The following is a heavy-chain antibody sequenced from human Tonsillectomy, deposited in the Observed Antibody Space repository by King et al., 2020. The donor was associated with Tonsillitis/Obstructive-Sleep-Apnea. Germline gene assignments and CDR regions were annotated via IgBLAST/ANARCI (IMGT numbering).Heavy chain of an antibody. CDR2: IDPSDSYT. V-gene: IGHV5-10-1*03. CDR1: GYSFTSYW. CDR3: ARQRRIQICSDY. Sequence: VQLVESGAEVKKPGESLRISCTGSGYSFTSYWISWVRQMPGKGLEWMGRIDPSDSYTNYSPSFQGHVTISADKSISTAYLQWSSLTDSDTAMYYCARQRRIQICSDYWGQGTLVTVSS. D-gene: IGHD5-18*01. J-gene: IGHJ4*02.